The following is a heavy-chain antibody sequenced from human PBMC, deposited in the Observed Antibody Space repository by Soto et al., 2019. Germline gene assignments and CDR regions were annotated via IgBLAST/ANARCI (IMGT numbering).Heavy chain of an antibody. Sequence: GGSLRLSCAASGFTFSSYAMNWVRQARGKGLEWVSAISGSGGSTYYADSVKGRFTISRDNSKNTLYLQMNSLRAEDTAVYYCAKARGYSGYAGHWGQGTLVTVSS. CDR3: AKARGYSGYAGH. J-gene: IGHJ4*02. CDR1: GFTFSSYA. CDR2: ISGSGGST. D-gene: IGHD5-12*01. V-gene: IGHV3-23*01.